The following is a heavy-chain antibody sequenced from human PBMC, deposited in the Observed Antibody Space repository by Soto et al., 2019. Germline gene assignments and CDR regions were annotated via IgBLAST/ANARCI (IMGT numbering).Heavy chain of an antibody. CDR1: GFTFSNAW. CDR2: IKSKTDGGTT. CDR3: TTTGTIDY. Sequence: GSLRLSCVASGFTFSNAWMTWVRQAPGKGLEWLGRIKSKTDGGTTYYTAPVKGRFTISRDDSKNAVCLQMNSLKTEDTGVYYCTTTGTIDYWGQGALVTVSS. J-gene: IGHJ4*02. V-gene: IGHV3-15*01. D-gene: IGHD1-1*01.